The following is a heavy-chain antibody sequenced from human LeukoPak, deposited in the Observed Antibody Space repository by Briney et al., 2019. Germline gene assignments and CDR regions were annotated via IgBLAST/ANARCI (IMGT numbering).Heavy chain of an antibody. V-gene: IGHV3-33*01. CDR1: GFTFSSSG. J-gene: IGHJ4*02. CDR2: IWYDGSLK. D-gene: IGHD1-7*01. CDR3: ARDDGGDWNYDY. Sequence: HPGGSLRLSCAASGFTFSSSGMHWVRQAPGKGLEWVAVIWYDGSLKYYVDSVKGRFTISRDNSKNTLYLQMNSPRAEDTAVYYCARDDGGDWNYDYWGQGTLVTVSS.